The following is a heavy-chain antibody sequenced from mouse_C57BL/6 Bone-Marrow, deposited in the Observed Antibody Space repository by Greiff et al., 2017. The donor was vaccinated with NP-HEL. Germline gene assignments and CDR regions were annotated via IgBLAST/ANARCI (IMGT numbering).Heavy chain of an antibody. D-gene: IGHD2-4*01. J-gene: IGHJ1*03. CDR1: GYTFTSYW. CDR3: ARDDYDLYWYFDV. V-gene: IGHV1-69*01. Sequence: QVQLQQPGAELVMPGASVKLSCKASGYTFTSYWMHWVKQRPGQGLEWIGEIDPSDSYTNYNQKFKGKSTLTVDKSSSTAYMQLSSLTSEDSAVXYCARDDYDLYWYFDVWGTGTTVTVSS. CDR2: IDPSDSYT.